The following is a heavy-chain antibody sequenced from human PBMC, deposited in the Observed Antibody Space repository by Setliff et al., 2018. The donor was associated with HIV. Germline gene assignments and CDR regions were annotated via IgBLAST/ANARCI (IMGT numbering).Heavy chain of an antibody. CDR2: LGSSGRTI. CDR1: GFTFSMYE. D-gene: IGHD5-12*01. V-gene: IGHV3-48*03. Sequence: PGGSLRLSCIASGFTFSMYEMNWVRQAPGKGLEWVSHLGSSGRTIYYADSVKGRFTISRDNAKNTVFLQMNSLRADDSAVYYCVKSQWLRFDVFDVWGQGTMVTVSS. J-gene: IGHJ3*01. CDR3: VKSQWLRFDVFDV.